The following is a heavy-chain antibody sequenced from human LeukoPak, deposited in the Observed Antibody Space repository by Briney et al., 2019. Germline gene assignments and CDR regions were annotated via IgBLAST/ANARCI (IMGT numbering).Heavy chain of an antibody. CDR3: ARDMAASIAAAGTGWFDP. CDR2: IIPILGIA. V-gene: IGHV1-69*04. J-gene: IGHJ5*02. D-gene: IGHD6-13*01. CDR1: GGTFSSYA. Sequence: LVKVSCKASGGTFSSYAISWVRQAPGQGLEWMGRIIPILGIANYAQKFQGRVTITADKSTSTAYMELSSLRSEDTAVYYCARDMAASIAAAGTGWFDPWGQGTLVTVSS.